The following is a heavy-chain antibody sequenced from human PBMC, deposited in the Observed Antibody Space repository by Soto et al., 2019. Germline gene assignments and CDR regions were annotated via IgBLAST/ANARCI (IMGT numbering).Heavy chain of an antibody. D-gene: IGHD6-13*01. V-gene: IGHV1-69*01. Sequence: QVKLVQSGTEVKRPGSSVKVSCKASGGTFSNYGLSWVRQAPGHGLQWMGGIIPLFGTLHNAREFQDRVTITADQSAGTASMDLRSLTYDDSSVYFCATTPFNMASAGSYYVDSWGQGILFTVSS. CDR1: GGTFSNYG. CDR3: ATTPFNMASAGSYYVDS. J-gene: IGHJ4*02. CDR2: IIPLFGTL.